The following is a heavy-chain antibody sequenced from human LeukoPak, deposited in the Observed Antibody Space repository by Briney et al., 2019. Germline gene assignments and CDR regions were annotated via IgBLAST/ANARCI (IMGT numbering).Heavy chain of an antibody. Sequence: ALVKVSCKASGYTFSGYYIHWVRQAPGQGLEWMGWINPNSGDTNYAQKFQGWVTMTRDTSISTAYMELSRLRSDDTAVYYCARDRVSGYYYYGMDVWGQGTTVTVSS. J-gene: IGHJ6*02. V-gene: IGHV1-2*04. D-gene: IGHD1-26*01. CDR1: GYTFSGYY. CDR3: ARDRVSGYYYYGMDV. CDR2: INPNSGDT.